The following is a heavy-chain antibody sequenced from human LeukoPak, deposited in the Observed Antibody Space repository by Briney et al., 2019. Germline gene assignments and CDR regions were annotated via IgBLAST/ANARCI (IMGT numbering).Heavy chain of an antibody. J-gene: IGHJ5*02. V-gene: IGHV1-2*02. Sequence: ASVKVSCKASGYTFSSYGLSWVRQAPGQGLEWMGWINPNSGGTNYAQKFQGRVTMTRDTSISTAYMELSRLRSDDTAVYYCARDLSNLNWFDPWGQGTLVTVSS. CDR1: GYTFSSYG. CDR2: INPNSGGT. CDR3: ARDLSNLNWFDP. D-gene: IGHD4-11*01.